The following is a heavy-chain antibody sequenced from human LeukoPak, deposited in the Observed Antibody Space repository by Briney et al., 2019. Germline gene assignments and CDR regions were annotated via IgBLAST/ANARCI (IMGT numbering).Heavy chain of an antibody. CDR3: ARDLQVRGVIRGYYMDV. D-gene: IGHD3-10*01. CDR2: IYYSGST. V-gene: IGHV4-59*01. J-gene: IGHJ6*03. CDR1: GGSISSYY. Sequence: SETLSLTCTVSGGSISSYYWSWIRQPPGKGLEWIGYIYYSGSTNYNPSLKSRVTISVDTSKNQFSLKLSSVTAAGTAVYYCARDLQVRGVIRGYYMDVWGKGTTVTVSS.